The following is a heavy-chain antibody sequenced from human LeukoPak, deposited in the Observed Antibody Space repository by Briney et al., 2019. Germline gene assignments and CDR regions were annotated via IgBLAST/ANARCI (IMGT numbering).Heavy chain of an antibody. Sequence: PSETLSLTCTVSGGSISSGGYYWSWIRQPPGKGLEWIGYIYHSGSTYYNPSLKSRVTISVDRSKNQFSLKLSSVTAADTAVYYCARSLWSGLDYWGQGTLVTVSS. CDR3: ARSLWSGLDY. J-gene: IGHJ4*02. D-gene: IGHD3-3*01. CDR2: IYHSGST. V-gene: IGHV4-30-2*01. CDR1: GGSISSGGYY.